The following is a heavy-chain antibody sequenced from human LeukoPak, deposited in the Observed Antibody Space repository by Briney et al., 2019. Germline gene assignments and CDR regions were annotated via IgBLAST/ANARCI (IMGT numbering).Heavy chain of an antibody. CDR3: ARSFSFSRGYFDY. CDR1: GFTFSSYE. Sequence: PGGSLRLSCAASGFTFSSYEMTWVRQAPGKGLEWVSYISSSGSTIYYADSVKGRFTISRDNAKNSLYLQMNSLRAEDTAVYYCARSFSFSRGYFDYWGQGTLVTVSS. V-gene: IGHV3-48*03. D-gene: IGHD1-26*01. CDR2: ISSSGSTI. J-gene: IGHJ4*02.